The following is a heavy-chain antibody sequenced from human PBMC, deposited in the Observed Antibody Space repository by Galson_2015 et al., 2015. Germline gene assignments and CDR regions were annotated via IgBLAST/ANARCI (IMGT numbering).Heavy chain of an antibody. CDR2: ISSGGRTI. CDR3: AINYISSST. CDR1: GFAFSSSS. Sequence: SLRLSCAASGFAFSSSSMNWVRQAPGKGLEWVSYISSGGRTIYYADSVKGRFTVSRDNAKDSLYLQMNSLRDEGTAVYYCAINYISSSTWGQGTLVTVSS. J-gene: IGHJ5*02. V-gene: IGHV3-48*02. D-gene: IGHD6-6*01.